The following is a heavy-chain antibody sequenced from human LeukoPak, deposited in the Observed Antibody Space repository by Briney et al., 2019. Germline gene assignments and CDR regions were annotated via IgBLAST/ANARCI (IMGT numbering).Heavy chain of an antibody. CDR1: GFTFSSYS. J-gene: IGHJ3*02. CDR3: ARVRGAAYLDAFDI. CDR2: ISSSSSYI. Sequence: GGSLRLSCAASGFTFSSYSMNWVRQAPGKGLEWVSSISSSSSYIYYADSVKGRFTISRDNAKNSLYLQMNSLRAEDTAVYYCARVRGAAYLDAFDIWGQGTMVTVSS. D-gene: IGHD3-10*01. V-gene: IGHV3-21*01.